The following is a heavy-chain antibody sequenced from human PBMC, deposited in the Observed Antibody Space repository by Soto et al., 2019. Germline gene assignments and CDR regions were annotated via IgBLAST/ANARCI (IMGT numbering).Heavy chain of an antibody. J-gene: IGHJ5*02. CDR3: ARRERAAGTDWWFDP. CDR1: GGSISSSSFH. CDR2: IYYSGST. D-gene: IGHD6-13*01. Sequence: SETLSLTCTVSGGSISSSSFHSGWIRQPPGKGLEGIGSIYYSGSTYYSPSLKSRVTISVDTSKNQFSLKLSSVTAADTAVYYCARRERAAGTDWWFDPGGQGTLVT. V-gene: IGHV4-39*01.